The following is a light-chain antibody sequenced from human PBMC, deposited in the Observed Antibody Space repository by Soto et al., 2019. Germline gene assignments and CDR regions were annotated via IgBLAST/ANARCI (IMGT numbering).Light chain of an antibody. CDR3: QQRSKWVT. CDR2: DAS. J-gene: IGKJ4*01. CDR1: QSVSSTY. Sequence: EVVLKQSPGALSLSPGERATLSCRASQSVSSTYLAWYQQKPGQAPRLLIYDASRRATGIPDRFSGSGSGTDFTLTISSLEPEDFGVYYCQQRSKWVTFGRGTKVDIK. V-gene: IGKV3D-20*02.